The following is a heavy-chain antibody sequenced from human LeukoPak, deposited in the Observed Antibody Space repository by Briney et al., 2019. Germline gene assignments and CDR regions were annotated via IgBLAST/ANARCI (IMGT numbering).Heavy chain of an antibody. CDR3: ARFVDTAMVWDY. D-gene: IGHD5-18*01. CDR1: GYTFSNYA. CDR2: ISAYSGNT. V-gene: IGHV1-18*01. Sequence: ASVKVSCKASGYTFSNYAITWVRQAPGQGLEWVGWISAYSGNTKYAQKLQGRVTMTTDTSTSTAYMELRSLRSDDTAVYYCARFVDTAMVWDYWGQGTLVTVSS. J-gene: IGHJ4*02.